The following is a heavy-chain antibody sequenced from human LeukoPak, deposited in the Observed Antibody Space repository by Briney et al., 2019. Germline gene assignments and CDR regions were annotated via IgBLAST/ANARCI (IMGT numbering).Heavy chain of an antibody. CDR1: GFTFSSSA. V-gene: IGHV3-23*01. CDR3: AKQLGYCSDGSCYFPY. D-gene: IGHD2-15*01. CDR2: ISNNGGYT. Sequence: GGSLRISCAASGFTFSSSAMSWVRQAPGKGLEWVSAISNNGGYTYYADSVQGRFTISRDNSKSTLCLQMNSLRAEDTAVYYCAKQLGYCSDGSCYFPYWGQGTLVTVSS. J-gene: IGHJ4*02.